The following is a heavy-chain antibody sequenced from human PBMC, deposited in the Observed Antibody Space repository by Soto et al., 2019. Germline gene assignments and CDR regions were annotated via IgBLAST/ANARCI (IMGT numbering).Heavy chain of an antibody. CDR3: ARDHCGDCYYFDY. CDR2: IYYSGST. V-gene: IGHV4-31*03. J-gene: IGHJ4*02. CDR1: GGSISSGGYY. Sequence: QVQLQESGPGLVKPSQTLSLTCTVSGGSISSGGYYWSWIRQHPGKGLEWIGYIYYSGSTYYNPSLMSRVTISVDTSKNQFSLKLSSVTAADTAVYYCARDHCGDCYYFDYWGQGTLVTVSS. D-gene: IGHD2-21*02.